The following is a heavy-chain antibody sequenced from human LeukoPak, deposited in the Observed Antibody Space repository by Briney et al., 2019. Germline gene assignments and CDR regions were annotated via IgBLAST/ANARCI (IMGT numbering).Heavy chain of an antibody. CDR1: GFTFDDYA. CDR3: ARDAVDTANAV. Sequence: GGSLRLSCAASGFTFDDYAMHWVRQAPGKGLVWVSHINSDGSITSYADSVKGRFTISRDNAKNTLYLQMNSLRAEDTAVYYCARDAVDTANAVWGQGTTVTVSS. CDR2: INSDGSIT. V-gene: IGHV3-74*01. D-gene: IGHD5-18*01. J-gene: IGHJ6*02.